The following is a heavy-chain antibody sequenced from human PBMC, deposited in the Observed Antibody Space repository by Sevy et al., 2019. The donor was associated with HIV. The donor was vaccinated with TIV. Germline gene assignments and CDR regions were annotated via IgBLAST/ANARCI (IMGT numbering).Heavy chain of an antibody. CDR2: IRKKTNSYST. J-gene: IGHJ4*02. V-gene: IGHV3-72*01. CDR1: GFTFSDHD. Sequence: GGSLRLSCEASGFTFSDHDMDWVRQAPGKGLEWVGRIRKKTNSYSTEYAASVKDRFTVSRDHSKKSLYLQMNSLKSDDTAVYFCARVQVLRRHYYFDHWGQGTQVTVSS. D-gene: IGHD6-25*01. CDR3: ARVQVLRRHYYFDH.